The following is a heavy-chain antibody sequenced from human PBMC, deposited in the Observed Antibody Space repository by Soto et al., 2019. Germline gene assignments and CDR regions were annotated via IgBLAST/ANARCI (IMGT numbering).Heavy chain of an antibody. CDR2: INADNGNT. D-gene: IGHD3-9*01. CDR1: GYTFTSYA. V-gene: IGHV1-3*01. CDR3: AGYYDILTGYYTMGY. J-gene: IGHJ4*02. Sequence: QVQLVQSGAEVKKPGASVKVSCKASGYTFTSYAMHWVRQAPGQRLEWMGWINADNGNTKYSQKFQGRVTITRDTSASTAYMELSSLRSEDTAVYYCAGYYDILTGYYTMGYWGQGTLVTVSS.